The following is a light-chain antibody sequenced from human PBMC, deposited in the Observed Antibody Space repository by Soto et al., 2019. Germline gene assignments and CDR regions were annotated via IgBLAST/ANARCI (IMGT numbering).Light chain of an antibody. CDR2: GAS. V-gene: IGKV3-20*01. CDR1: QTVSSSY. J-gene: IGKJ1*01. Sequence: EIVLTQSPGTLSLSPGERATLSCRASQTVSSSYLAWYQQKPGQAPRLLIYGASGRATGIPDRFSGSGSGTDFSLTIIRLEPEDFAVYYCQHYGSSPKTFGQGTKVEIK. CDR3: QHYGSSPKT.